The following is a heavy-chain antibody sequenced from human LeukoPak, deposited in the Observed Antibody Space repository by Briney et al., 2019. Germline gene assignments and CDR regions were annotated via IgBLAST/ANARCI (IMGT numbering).Heavy chain of an antibody. CDR2: IYYSGST. CDR3: ARDPGSGWLRFDY. V-gene: IGHV4-59*12. CDR1: GGSISSYY. D-gene: IGHD6-19*01. J-gene: IGHJ4*02. Sequence: SETLSLTCTVSGGSISSYYWSWIRQPPGKGLEWIGYIYYSGSTNYNPSLKSRVTISVDTSKNHFSLKLNSVTAADTAVYYCARDPGSGWLRFDYWGQGTLFTVSS.